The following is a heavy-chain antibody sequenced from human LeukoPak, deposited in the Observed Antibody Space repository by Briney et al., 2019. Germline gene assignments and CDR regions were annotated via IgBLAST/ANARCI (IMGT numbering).Heavy chain of an antibody. V-gene: IGHV1-46*01. CDR2: INPSGSST. CDR1: GDTFTGHD. D-gene: IGHD3-16*02. Sequence: ASVKVSCKASGDTFTGHDINWVRQAPGQGLEWMGLINPSGSSTLYAQKFQGRVTMTRDMSTTTDYMELSSLRSEDTAVYYCARDNSVGDIAWWFDPWGQGTLVTVSS. J-gene: IGHJ5*02. CDR3: ARDNSVGDIAWWFDP.